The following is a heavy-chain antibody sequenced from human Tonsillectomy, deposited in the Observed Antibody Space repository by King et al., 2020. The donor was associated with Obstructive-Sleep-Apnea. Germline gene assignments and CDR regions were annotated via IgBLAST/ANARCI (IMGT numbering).Heavy chain of an antibody. Sequence: QLQESGPGLVKPSETLSLTCTVSGDSISSSSYYWGCIRQPPGKGLEWIGSIYYSGSTYYNPSLKSRVTISVDTSKNQFSLKLSSVTAADTAVYYCARDDHYDSSGYDGYYFDLWGRGTLVTVSS. D-gene: IGHD3-22*01. J-gene: IGHJ2*01. CDR3: ARDDHYDSSGYDGYYFDL. CDR1: GDSISSSSYY. CDR2: IYYSGST. V-gene: IGHV4-39*07.